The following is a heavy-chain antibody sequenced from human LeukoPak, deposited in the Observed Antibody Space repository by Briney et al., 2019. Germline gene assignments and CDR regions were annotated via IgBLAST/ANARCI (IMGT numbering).Heavy chain of an antibody. CDR2: IKSKTDGGTT. CDR3: ARDGGAVVVAATVYFHH. J-gene: IGHJ1*01. V-gene: IGHV3-15*01. Sequence: GGTLRLSCAASGFTFSNAWMSWVRQAPGKGLEWVGRIKSKTDGGTTDYAAPVKGRFTISRDDSKNTLYLQMNSLRAEDTAVYYCARDGGAVVVAATVYFHHWGQGTLVTVSS. CDR1: GFTFSNAW. D-gene: IGHD2-15*01.